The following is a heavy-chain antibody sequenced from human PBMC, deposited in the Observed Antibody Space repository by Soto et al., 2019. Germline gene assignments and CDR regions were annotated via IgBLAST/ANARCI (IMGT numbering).Heavy chain of an antibody. CDR3: ASHGITGTWVYYYGMDV. D-gene: IGHD1-7*01. Sequence: QVQLVQSGAEVKKPGSSVKVSCKASGGTFSSYAIGGVRQAPGQGLEGMGGIIPILDTAEYAQKFQGVVTITAYESTSTAYMELSSLRSEDTAVYYCASHGITGTWVYYYGMDVWGQGTTVTVSS. CDR1: GGTFSSYA. J-gene: IGHJ6*02. V-gene: IGHV1-69*12. CDR2: IIPILDTA.